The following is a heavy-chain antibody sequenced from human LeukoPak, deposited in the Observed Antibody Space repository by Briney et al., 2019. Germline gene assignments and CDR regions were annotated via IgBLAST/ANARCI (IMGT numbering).Heavy chain of an antibody. D-gene: IGHD1-26*01. J-gene: IGHJ4*02. CDR1: GDSISSGNY. CDR3: ARGGQVVGRTMSDY. V-gene: IGHV4-38-2*02. CDR2: IFHTGST. Sequence: SETLSLTCTVSGDSISSGNYWGWIRQPPGKGLEWIGSIFHTGSTYFNLSLKSRVTISVDTSKNQFSLRLSSVTAADTAVYYCARGGQVVGRTMSDYWGQGTLVTVSS.